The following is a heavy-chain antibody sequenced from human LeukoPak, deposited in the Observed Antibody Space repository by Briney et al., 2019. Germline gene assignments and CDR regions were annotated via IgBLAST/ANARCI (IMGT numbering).Heavy chain of an antibody. CDR2: ISGSGGAT. V-gene: IGHV3-23*01. D-gene: IGHD1-26*01. CDR1: GFTFSSSP. CDR3: GKYVQTSVGANGY. Sequence: PGGSLRLSCAASGFTFSSSPMNWVRQAPGKGLEWVSVISGSGGATFYGDSVQGRFTISRDNSRDTLYLQMNSLTAEDTAVYYCGKYVQTSVGANGYWGQGTLVTVSS. J-gene: IGHJ4*02.